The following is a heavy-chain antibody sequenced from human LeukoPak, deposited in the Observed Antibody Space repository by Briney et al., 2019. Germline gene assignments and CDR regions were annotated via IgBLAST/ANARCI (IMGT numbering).Heavy chain of an antibody. CDR3: ARARVVPASSFEY. V-gene: IGHV3-74*01. Sequence: GGSLRLSCAASGFIFDIYYMHWVRHAPGKGLEWVSRIESDGSSTTYADSVKGRFTISRDNAENTLYLQMNSLRAEDTAVYFCARARVVPASSFEYWGQGTLVTVSS. D-gene: IGHD2-2*01. CDR1: GFIFDIYY. J-gene: IGHJ4*02. CDR2: IESDGSST.